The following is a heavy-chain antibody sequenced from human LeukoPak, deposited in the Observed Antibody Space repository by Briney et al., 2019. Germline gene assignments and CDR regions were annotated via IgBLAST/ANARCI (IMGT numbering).Heavy chain of an antibody. CDR2: IKQDGSEK. CDR3: ARDPGIVVVTAIQSYGMDV. CDR1: GFTFSSYW. D-gene: IGHD2-21*02. Sequence: GGSLRLSCAASGFTFSSYWMSWVRQAPGKGLEWVANIKQDGSEKYYVDSVKSRFTISRDNAKNSLYLQMNSLRAEDTAVYYCARDPGIVVVTAIQSYGMDVWGQGTTVTVSS. J-gene: IGHJ6*02. V-gene: IGHV3-7*01.